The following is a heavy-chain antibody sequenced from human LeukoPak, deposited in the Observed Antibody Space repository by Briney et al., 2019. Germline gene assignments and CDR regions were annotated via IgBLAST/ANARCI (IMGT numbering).Heavy chain of an antibody. V-gene: IGHV3-23*01. CDR3: AKRQWIQLWSSPGY. CDR2: ISGSASTT. CDR1: GFTFSSYA. J-gene: IGHJ4*02. Sequence: PGGSLRLSCAASGFTFSSYAMGWVRQAPGQGLEWVSSISGSASTTYYADSVKGRFTISRDNSKNTLYLQMNSLRAEDTAVYYCAKRQWIQLWSSPGYWGQGTLVTVSS. D-gene: IGHD5-18*01.